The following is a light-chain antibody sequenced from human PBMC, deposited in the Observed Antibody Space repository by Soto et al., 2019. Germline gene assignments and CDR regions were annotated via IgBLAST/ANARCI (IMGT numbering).Light chain of an antibody. Sequence: VKTQSPATLFVSTGETATLSCRASQSVSNNVAWYQQKPGQAPTLLILGASTRATGIPARFSGSGSGTEFTLSISSLQSEDFAVYYCKQYKKWPPFTFGQGTRLEIK. V-gene: IGKV3-15*01. CDR1: QSVSNN. J-gene: IGKJ5*01. CDR3: KQYKKWPPFT. CDR2: GAS.